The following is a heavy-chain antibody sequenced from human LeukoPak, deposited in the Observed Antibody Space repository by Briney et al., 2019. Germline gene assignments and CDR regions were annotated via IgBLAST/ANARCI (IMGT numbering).Heavy chain of an antibody. D-gene: IGHD1-1*01. CDR1: GYTFTSYG. CDR2: ISAYNGNT. Sequence: ASVKVSCKASGYTFTSYGISWVRQAPGQGLEWMGWISAYNGNTNYAQKFQGRVTMTRDTSISTAYMEVSRLRSDDTAVYYCARDSAATTGLAFDIWGPGTMVTVSS. J-gene: IGHJ3*02. CDR3: ARDSAATTGLAFDI. V-gene: IGHV1-18*01.